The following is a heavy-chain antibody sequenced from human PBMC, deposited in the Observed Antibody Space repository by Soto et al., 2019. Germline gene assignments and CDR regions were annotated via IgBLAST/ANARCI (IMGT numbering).Heavy chain of an antibody. Sequence: LRLSCAASGFTFSNYDINWVRQAPGKGPEWISHISSSGGIIYYAGSVKGRFTISRDNAKNSLYLQMNSLRGEDTAVYYCAREGSVSSSDYYAYYYGMDVWGQGTTVTVSS. CDR1: GFTFSNYD. CDR3: AREGSVSSSDYYAYYYGMDV. CDR2: ISSSGGII. J-gene: IGHJ6*02. D-gene: IGHD3-10*01. V-gene: IGHV3-48*03.